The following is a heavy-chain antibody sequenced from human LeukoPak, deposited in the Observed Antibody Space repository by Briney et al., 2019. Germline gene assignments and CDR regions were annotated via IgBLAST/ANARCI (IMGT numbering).Heavy chain of an antibody. CDR3: SDVSESY. D-gene: IGHD3-10*01. CDR2: ISSSSSHI. V-gene: IGHV3-21*01. CDR1: GFTFSSYN. Sequence: GGSLRLSCAASGFTFSSYNMNWVRQAPGKGLEWVSFISSSSSHIYYADSVKGRFTISRDNAKNSLYLQMNSLRAEDTAVHYCSDVSESYWGQGTLVTVSS. J-gene: IGHJ4*02.